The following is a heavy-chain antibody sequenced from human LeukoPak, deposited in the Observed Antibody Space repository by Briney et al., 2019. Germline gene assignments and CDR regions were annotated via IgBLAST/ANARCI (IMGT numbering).Heavy chain of an antibody. CDR3: ARWSRRYCSSTSCYRTYYYYGMDV. Sequence: SETLSLTCAVTGASISNSNWWTWVRQPPGKGLEWIGEIYHSGSTNYKTSLKSRATISVDKSKNQFSLKLNSVTAADTAVYYCARWSRRYCSSTSCYRTYYYYGMDVWGQGTTVTVSS. D-gene: IGHD2-2*01. CDR1: GASISNSNW. J-gene: IGHJ6*02. V-gene: IGHV4-4*02. CDR2: IYHSGST.